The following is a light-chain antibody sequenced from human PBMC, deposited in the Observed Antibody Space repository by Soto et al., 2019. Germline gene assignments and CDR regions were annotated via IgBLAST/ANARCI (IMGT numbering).Light chain of an antibody. CDR1: QTISNY. Sequence: DIQMTQSPSSLSASVGDRVTITCRASQTISNYLNWYQQKPGKAPKLLIYAASSLQSGVPSRFSGSGSGTDFTLTISSLQPEDFATYYCQQSFYTPLTFGGGTKVEIK. CDR2: AAS. V-gene: IGKV1-39*01. J-gene: IGKJ4*01. CDR3: QQSFYTPLT.